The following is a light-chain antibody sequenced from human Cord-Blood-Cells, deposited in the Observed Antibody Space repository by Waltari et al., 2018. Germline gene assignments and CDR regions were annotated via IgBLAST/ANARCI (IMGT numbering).Light chain of an antibody. CDR3: SSYTSSSTLVV. Sequence: QSSLTPPASVSGSPGQSITLSCTRTSRAVGGVNYVSWYQQHPGKAPKLMIYDVSNRPSGVSNRFSGSKSGNTASLTISGLQAEDEADYYCSSYTSSSTLVVFGGGTKLTVL. V-gene: IGLV2-14*01. CDR1: SRAVGGVNY. J-gene: IGLJ2*01. CDR2: DVS.